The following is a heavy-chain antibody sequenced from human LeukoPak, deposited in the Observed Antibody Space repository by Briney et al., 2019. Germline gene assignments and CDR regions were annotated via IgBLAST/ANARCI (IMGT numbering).Heavy chain of an antibody. CDR3: ARNAAFGAVIDNWFDP. CDR1: GYTFTSYG. D-gene: IGHD3-3*01. CDR2: ISAYNGNT. V-gene: IGHV1-18*01. Sequence: ASVKVSCKASGYTFTSYGISWVRQAPGQGLEWMGWISAYNGNTNYAQKLQGRVTMTTDTSTSTAYMELRSLRSDDTAVYYCARNAAFGAVIDNWFDPWGQGTLVTVSS. J-gene: IGHJ5*02.